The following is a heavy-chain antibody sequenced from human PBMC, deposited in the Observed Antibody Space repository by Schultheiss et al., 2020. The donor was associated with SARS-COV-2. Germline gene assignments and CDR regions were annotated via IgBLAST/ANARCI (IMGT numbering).Heavy chain of an antibody. J-gene: IGHJ4*02. Sequence: GESLKISCTGSGYKFSTYWIGWVRQLPGKGLEWMGIIYPGDSDTRYSPSFQGQVTISADKSISTAYLQWSSLKASDTAMYYCATWISDSSGYHYWGQGTLVTVSS. D-gene: IGHD3-22*01. CDR3: ATWISDSSGYHY. V-gene: IGHV5-51*01. CDR1: GYKFSTYW. CDR2: IYPGDSDT.